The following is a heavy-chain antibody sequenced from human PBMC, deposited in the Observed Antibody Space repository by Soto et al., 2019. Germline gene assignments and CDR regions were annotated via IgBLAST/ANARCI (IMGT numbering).Heavy chain of an antibody. CDR1: GGTFSSYA. Sequence: QVQLVQSVAEVKKPGSSVKVSCKASGGTFSSYAISWVRQAPGQGLEWMGGIIPIFGTANYAQKFQGRVTITADESTSTAYMELSSLRSEDTAVYYCARDLGFEYSSSSALDYWGQGTLVTVSS. D-gene: IGHD6-6*01. CDR2: IIPIFGTA. CDR3: ARDLGFEYSSSSALDY. J-gene: IGHJ4*02. V-gene: IGHV1-69*01.